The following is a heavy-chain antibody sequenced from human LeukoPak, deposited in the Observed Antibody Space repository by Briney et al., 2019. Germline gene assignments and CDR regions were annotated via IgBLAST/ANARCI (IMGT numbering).Heavy chain of an antibody. J-gene: IGHJ4*02. V-gene: IGHV3-30*18. Sequence: GGSLRLSCAASGFTFSSYGMHWVRQAPGKGLEWVAVISYDGSNKYYADSVKGRLTISRDNSKNTLYLQMNSLRAEDTAVYYCAKGAQWGEFDYWGQGTLVTVSS. D-gene: IGHD3-16*01. CDR2: ISYDGSNK. CDR3: AKGAQWGEFDY. CDR1: GFTFSSYG.